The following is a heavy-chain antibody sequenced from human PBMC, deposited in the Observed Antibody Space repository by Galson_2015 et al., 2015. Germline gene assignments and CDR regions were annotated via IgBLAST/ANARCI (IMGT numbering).Heavy chain of an antibody. CDR3: TRDCADIVVVPAAMCYYYYGMDV. Sequence: SLRLSCAASGFTFGDYAMSWFRQAPGKGLEWVGFIRSKAYGGTTEYAASVKGRFTISRDDSKSIAYLQMNSLKTEDTAVYYCTRDCADIVVVPAAMCYYYYGMDVWGQGTTVTVSS. D-gene: IGHD2-2*01. CDR1: GFTFGDYA. J-gene: IGHJ6*02. V-gene: IGHV3-49*03. CDR2: IRSKAYGGTT.